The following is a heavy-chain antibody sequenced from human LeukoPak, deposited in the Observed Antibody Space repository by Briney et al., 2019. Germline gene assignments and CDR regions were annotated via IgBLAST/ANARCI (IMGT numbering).Heavy chain of an antibody. D-gene: IGHD6-19*01. V-gene: IGHV3-48*03. CDR2: ISSSGSTI. Sequence: GGSLRLSCAASGFTFSSYEMNWVRQAPGKGLEWVSYISSSGSTIYYADSVKGRFTISRDNAKNSLYLQMNSLRAEDTAVYYCARGSYSSGWYWVDYWGQGTLVTVSS. CDR3: ARGSYSSGWYWVDY. CDR1: GFTFSSYE. J-gene: IGHJ4*02.